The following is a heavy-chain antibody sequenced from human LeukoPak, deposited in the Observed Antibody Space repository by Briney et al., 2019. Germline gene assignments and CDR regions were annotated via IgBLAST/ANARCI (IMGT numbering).Heavy chain of an antibody. CDR2: IYYSGST. V-gene: IGHV4-39*01. Sequence: PSETLSLTCTVSGGSISSSTYYWGLIRQPPGKGLEWIGSIYYSGSTYYSPSLKSRVTISVDTSKNQFSLKLDSVTAADTAVYHCARQQRICSGGSCYLWFDPWGQGTLVTVSS. D-gene: IGHD2-15*01. CDR3: ARQQRICSGGSCYLWFDP. CDR1: GGSISSSTYY. J-gene: IGHJ5*02.